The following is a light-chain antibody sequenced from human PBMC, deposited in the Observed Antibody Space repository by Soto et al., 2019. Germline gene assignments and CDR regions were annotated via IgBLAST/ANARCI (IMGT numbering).Light chain of an antibody. Sequence: QSVLTQPASVSGSPGQSITISCTGTSSDVGAYNSVSWYQQHPGKAPKLIIYEVAARPSGVTNRFSGSQSGNTASLTISGLQAVDEADYYCSSHTSSSTDVFGTGTNVTV. CDR3: SSHTSSSTDV. J-gene: IGLJ1*01. CDR1: SSDVGAYNS. CDR2: EVA. V-gene: IGLV2-14*01.